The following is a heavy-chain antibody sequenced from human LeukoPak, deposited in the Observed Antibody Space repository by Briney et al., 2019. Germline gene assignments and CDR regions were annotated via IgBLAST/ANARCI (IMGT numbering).Heavy chain of an antibody. V-gene: IGHV3-11*01. J-gene: IGHJ4*02. CDR2: ISSSGSTR. Sequence: GGSLRLSCAASGFTFSDYYMSWIRQASGKGLEWVSYISSSGSTRYYADSVKGRFTISRDNAKNSLYLQMNSLRAEDTAVYYCARETNYGDYGFDYWGQGTLVTVSS. CDR1: GFTFSDYY. D-gene: IGHD4-17*01. CDR3: ARETNYGDYGFDY.